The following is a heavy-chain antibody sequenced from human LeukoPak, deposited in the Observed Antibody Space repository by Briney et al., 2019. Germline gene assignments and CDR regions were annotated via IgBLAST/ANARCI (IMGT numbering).Heavy chain of an antibody. Sequence: GESLKISCQGSGYNFTSYWIVWVRQMPGKGPEWMGIIYPGDSDTRYSPSFQGQVTISADKSISTAYLQWSSLKASDTAMYYCARGVVVVAATAYYFDYWGQGTLVTVSS. D-gene: IGHD2-15*01. V-gene: IGHV5-51*01. J-gene: IGHJ4*02. CDR3: ARGVVVVAATAYYFDY. CDR2: IYPGDSDT. CDR1: GYNFTSYW.